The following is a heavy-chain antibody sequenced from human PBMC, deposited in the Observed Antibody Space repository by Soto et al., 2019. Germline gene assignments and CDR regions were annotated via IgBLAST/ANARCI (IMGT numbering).Heavy chain of an antibody. CDR1: GFTSSNYW. Sequence: QLVESGGGLVQPGGCLRLSCISSGFTSSNYWMTWVRQAPGKGLEWVANINRDGSEKYYVDSVKGRFNISRDNVKESLYLQVSSLRAGDTAVYYCARVIDYAGSPYYFDLWGQGTLVTVSS. V-gene: IGHV3-7*04. D-gene: IGHD2-15*01. CDR3: ARVIDYAGSPYYFDL. J-gene: IGHJ4*02. CDR2: INRDGSEK.